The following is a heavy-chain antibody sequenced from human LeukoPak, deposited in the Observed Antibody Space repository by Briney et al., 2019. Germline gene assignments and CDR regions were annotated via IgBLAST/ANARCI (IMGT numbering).Heavy chain of an antibody. V-gene: IGHV3-64*01. CDR3: ARGALELYYYGSGSYLYTYSFDY. D-gene: IGHD3-10*01. Sequence: GGSLRLSCAASGFTFSSYSMHWVRQAPSKGVEYVSAIRSNGGSTYYANSVKGRFTISRDNSKNTLYLQMGSLRAEDMAVYYCARGALELYYYGSGSYLYTYSFDYWGQGTLVTVSS. CDR1: GFTFSSYS. J-gene: IGHJ4*02. CDR2: IRSNGGST.